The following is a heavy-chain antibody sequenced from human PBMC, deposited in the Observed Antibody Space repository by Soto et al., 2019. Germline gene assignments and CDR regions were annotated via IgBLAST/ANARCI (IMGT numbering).Heavy chain of an antibody. CDR1: GGSISSGGYY. J-gene: IGHJ5*02. Sequence: QVQLQESGPGLVKPSQTLSLTCTVSGGSISSGGYYWSWIRQHPGKGLEWIGYIYYSGSTYYNPALKSRVTISVDTSKNQFSLKLSSVTSAATAVYYCARSGYSYGPNPLLSWGQGTLVTVSS. D-gene: IGHD5-18*01. CDR3: ARSGYSYGPNPLLS. CDR2: IYYSGST. V-gene: IGHV4-31*03.